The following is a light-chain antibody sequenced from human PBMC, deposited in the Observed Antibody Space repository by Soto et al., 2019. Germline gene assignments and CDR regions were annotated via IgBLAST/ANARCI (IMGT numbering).Light chain of an antibody. V-gene: IGKV3-20*01. CDR2: DAS. Sequence: THSAATLSVSPGEKATLSFRAIQSVSINLAWYQQKPGQSPRLLIYDASNRATGIPDRFSGSGSGTDFTLTISRLAPEDFAVYYCQQYGSSGTFGQGTKVDIK. CDR1: QSVSIN. CDR3: QQYGSSGT. J-gene: IGKJ1*01.